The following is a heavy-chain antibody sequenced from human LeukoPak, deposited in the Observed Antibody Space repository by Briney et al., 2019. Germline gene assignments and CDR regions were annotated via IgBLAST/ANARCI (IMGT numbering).Heavy chain of an antibody. CDR3: AREGPSSSWYSLDY. J-gene: IGHJ4*02. V-gene: IGHV3-20*04. CDR1: GFTFDDYG. CDR2: INWNGGST. D-gene: IGHD6-13*01. Sequence: PGGSLRLSCAASGFTFDDYGMSWVRQAPGKGLEWVSGINWNGGSTGYADSVKGRFTISRDNAKNSLYLQMNSLRAEDTALYYCAREGPSSSWYSLDYWDQGTLVTVSS.